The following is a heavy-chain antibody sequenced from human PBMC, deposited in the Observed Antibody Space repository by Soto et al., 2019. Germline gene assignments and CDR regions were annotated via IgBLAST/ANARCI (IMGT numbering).Heavy chain of an antibody. Sequence: ASVKVSCKASGDTFTANYIHWVRQAPGQGLEWMGIINPSGGSTSYAQKFQGRVTMTRDTSTSTVYMELSSLSSEDTAVYYCASSYPRAGIAAAGIEVGGDAFDIWGQGTMVTVSS. CDR3: ASSYPRAGIAAAGIEVGGDAFDI. V-gene: IGHV1-46*01. CDR2: INPSGGST. D-gene: IGHD6-13*01. CDR1: GDTFTANY. J-gene: IGHJ3*02.